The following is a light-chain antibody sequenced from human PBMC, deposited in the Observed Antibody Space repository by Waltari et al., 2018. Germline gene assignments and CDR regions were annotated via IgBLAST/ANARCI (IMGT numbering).Light chain of an antibody. CDR1: QSLNNY. CDR3: QQRDKWPLT. J-gene: IGKJ4*01. V-gene: IGKV3-11*01. CDR2: DVS. Sequence: EIVLTQSPATLSLSPGERATLSCRASQSLNNYLAWYQQKPGRATRLLIYDVSTMAPGIPTRFSGRGSGTDFSLTISSLEPEDVAVYYCQQRDKWPLTFGGGTKVEIK.